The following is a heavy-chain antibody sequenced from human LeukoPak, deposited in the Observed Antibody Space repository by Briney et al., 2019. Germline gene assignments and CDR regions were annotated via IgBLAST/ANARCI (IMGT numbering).Heavy chain of an antibody. J-gene: IGHJ4*02. Sequence: SETLSLTCTVSGGSISSYYWSWIRQPPGKGLEWIGYIYYSGSTNYNPSLKSRVTISLDTSKKQFSLKLSSVTAADTAVYYCATRRRYDSWSGYRDYWGQGTLVTVSS. CDR1: GGSISSYY. CDR3: ATRRRYDSWSGYRDY. V-gene: IGHV4-59*12. CDR2: IYYSGST. D-gene: IGHD3-3*01.